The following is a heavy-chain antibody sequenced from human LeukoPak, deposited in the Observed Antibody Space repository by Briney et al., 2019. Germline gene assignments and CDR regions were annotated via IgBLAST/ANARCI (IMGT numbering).Heavy chain of an antibody. CDR3: AKGHNDWSYMYFYYMDV. D-gene: IGHD3-10*01. V-gene: IGHV3-30-3*01. Sequence: GGSLRLSCAASGFTFSSYAMHWVRQAPGKGLEWVAVISYDGSNKYYADSVKGRFTISRDNSKNTLYLQMNSLRAEDTAVYYCAKGHNDWSYMYFYYMDVWGKGTTVTVSS. CDR2: ISYDGSNK. J-gene: IGHJ6*03. CDR1: GFTFSSYA.